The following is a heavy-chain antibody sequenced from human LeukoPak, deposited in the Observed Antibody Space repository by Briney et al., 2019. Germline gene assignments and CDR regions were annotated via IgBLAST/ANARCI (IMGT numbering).Heavy chain of an antibody. CDR1: GYTFTSYG. CDR3: ARSEVVPAAISYFGY. Sequence: ASVKVSCKASGYTFTSYGISWVRQAPGQGLEWMGWISAYNGNTNYAQKLQGRVTMTTDTSTSTAYMELRSLRSDDTAVYYCARSEVVPAAISYFGYWGQGTLVTVSS. CDR2: ISAYNGNT. D-gene: IGHD2-2*02. V-gene: IGHV1-18*01. J-gene: IGHJ4*02.